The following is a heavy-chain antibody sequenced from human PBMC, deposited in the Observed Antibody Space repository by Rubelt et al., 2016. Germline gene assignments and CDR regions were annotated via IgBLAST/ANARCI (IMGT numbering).Heavy chain of an antibody. CDR2: LSGSGGST. V-gene: IGHV3-23*01. CDR1: GFNFNNNA. D-gene: IGHD3-3*01. J-gene: IGHJ4*02. CDR3: ARSDITIFEVVKN. Sequence: EVQLLESGGGLVQPGGSLRLSCVASGFNFNNNAMSWVRQAPGKGLEWVSGLSGSGGSTSYADPVKGRFTISRDNSKNTLYLQMNSLRDEDTAVYYCARSDITIFEVVKNWGQGTLVTVSS.